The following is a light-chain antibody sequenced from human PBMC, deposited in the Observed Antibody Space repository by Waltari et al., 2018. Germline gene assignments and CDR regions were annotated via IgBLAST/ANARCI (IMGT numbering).Light chain of an antibody. CDR3: NSYTSTSTLV. CDR1: RSDIGDYNY. V-gene: IGLV2-14*03. J-gene: IGLJ1*01. CDR2: DVT. Sequence: QSALTQPASVSGSPGQSITISCTGSRSDIGDYNYLSWYQQYPGQAPKLILFDVTDRPSGVSPRFSGSKSGNTASLTISGLQTEDEADYYCNSYTSTSTLVFGTGTKVTVL.